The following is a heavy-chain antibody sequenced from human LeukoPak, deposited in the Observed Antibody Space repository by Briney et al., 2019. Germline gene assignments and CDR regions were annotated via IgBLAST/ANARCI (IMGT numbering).Heavy chain of an antibody. J-gene: IGHJ3*02. CDR1: GFTFSGYN. Sequence: GGSLRLSCAASGFTFSGYNMNWVRQAPGKGLEWVSSIDSSSSYMYYPDSVRGRFTISRDIAKNSLDLRMNSLRAEDTAVYFCARAYCSSTTCYTYDAFDIWGQGTMVTVSS. CDR2: IDSSSSYM. D-gene: IGHD2-2*02. V-gene: IGHV3-21*01. CDR3: ARAYCSSTTCYTYDAFDI.